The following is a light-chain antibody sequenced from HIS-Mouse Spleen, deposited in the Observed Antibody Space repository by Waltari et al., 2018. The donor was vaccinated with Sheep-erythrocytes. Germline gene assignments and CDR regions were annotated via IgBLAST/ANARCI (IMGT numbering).Light chain of an antibody. CDR3: QSYDSSLSGWV. J-gene: IGLJ3*02. CDR1: SSTIGSNT. V-gene: IGLV1-44*01. Sequence: QSVLTQPPSASGTPGQRVTISCSGSSSTIGSNTVTWYQQLPGTAPKLLIYSNNQRPSGVPDRFSGSKSGTSASLAITGLQAEDEADYYCQSYDSSLSGWVFGGGTKLTVL. CDR2: SNN.